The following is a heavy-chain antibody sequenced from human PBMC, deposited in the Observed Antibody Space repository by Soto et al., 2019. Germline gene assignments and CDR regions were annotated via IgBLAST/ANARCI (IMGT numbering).Heavy chain of an antibody. CDR3: AKSPYGDYANWFDL. D-gene: IGHD4-17*01. CDR1: GFTFEDHG. Sequence: PGGSLRLSCAASGFTFEDHGMSWVRQAPGKGLEWVANIKQDGNEKYYVDSVKGRFTISRDNAKNTLYLQMNSLRAEDTAVYYCAKSPYGDYANWFDLWGQGTLVTVSS. J-gene: IGHJ5*02. CDR2: IKQDGNEK. V-gene: IGHV3-7*03.